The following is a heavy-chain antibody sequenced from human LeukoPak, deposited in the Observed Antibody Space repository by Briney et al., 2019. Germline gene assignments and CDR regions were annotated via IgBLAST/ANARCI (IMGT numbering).Heavy chain of an antibody. CDR2: FHLNGDTT. CDR1: GYTPTAYY. J-gene: IGHJ4*02. V-gene: IGHV1-46*01. D-gene: IGHD6-19*01. CDR3: AREPSGSGGFDY. Sequence: GASVTVPCKTSGYTPTAYYMHWVRQAPGQGLEWMGIFHLNGDTTSAQKFQGRVTMTRDMSTSTFYMDLSSLTSEDTAVYSCAREPSGSGGFDYWGPGTLVTVSA.